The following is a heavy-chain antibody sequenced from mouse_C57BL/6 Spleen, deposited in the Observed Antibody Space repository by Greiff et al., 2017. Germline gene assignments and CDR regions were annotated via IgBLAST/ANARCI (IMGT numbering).Heavy chain of an antibody. Sequence: VQLQQSGPELVKPGASVKISCKASGYSFTGYYMNWVKQSPEKSLEWIGEINPSTGGTTYNQKFKAKATLTVDKSSSTAYMQLKSLTSEDSAVYYCARGGIPGGFAYWGQGTLVTVSA. CDR2: INPSTGGT. V-gene: IGHV1-42*01. CDR1: GYSFTGYY. D-gene: IGHD5-1-1*01. CDR3: ARGGIPGGFAY. J-gene: IGHJ3*01.